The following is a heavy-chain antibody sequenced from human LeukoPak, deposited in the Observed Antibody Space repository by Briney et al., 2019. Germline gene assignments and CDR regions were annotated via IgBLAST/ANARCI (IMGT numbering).Heavy chain of an antibody. J-gene: IGHJ4*02. V-gene: IGHV4-34*01. CDR3: AGHHPRNTVDF. D-gene: IGHD2-8*02. CDR1: GGSFSGYY. CDR2: INHSGST. Sequence: PSETLSLTCAVYGGSFSGYYWSWIRQPPGKGLEWIGEINHSGSTNYNPSLKSRVTISVDTSKNQFSLKLSSATAADTAVYYCAGHHPRNTVDFWGQGTLVTASS.